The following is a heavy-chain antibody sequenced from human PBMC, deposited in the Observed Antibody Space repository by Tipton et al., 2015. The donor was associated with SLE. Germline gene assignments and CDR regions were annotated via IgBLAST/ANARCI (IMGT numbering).Heavy chain of an antibody. Sequence: GSLRLSCAASGFTFSSYAMSWVRQAPGKGPEWVSVIYSGGSTYYADSVKGRFTTSRDNSKNTLYLQMNSLRAEDTAVYYCAKDLTDPTPGMDVWGQGTTVTVSS. CDR1: GFTFSSYA. J-gene: IGHJ6*02. CDR3: AKDLTDPTPGMDV. D-gene: IGHD2-15*01. V-gene: IGHV3-23*03. CDR2: IYSGGST.